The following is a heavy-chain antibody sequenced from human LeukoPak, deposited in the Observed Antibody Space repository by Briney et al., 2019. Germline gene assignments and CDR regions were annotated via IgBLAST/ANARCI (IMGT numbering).Heavy chain of an antibody. CDR1: GGSISSSSYY. V-gene: IGHV4-39*01. J-gene: IGHJ4*02. CDR3: ARRRYYDSSGYYYYFDF. D-gene: IGHD3-22*01. Sequence: PSETLSLTCTVSGGSISSSSYYWGWIRQPPGKGLEWIGSIYYSGSTNYNPSLKSRVTISVDTSKNQFSLRLSSVTAADTAVYYCARRRYYDSSGYYYYFDFWGQGTLVTVSS. CDR2: IYYSGST.